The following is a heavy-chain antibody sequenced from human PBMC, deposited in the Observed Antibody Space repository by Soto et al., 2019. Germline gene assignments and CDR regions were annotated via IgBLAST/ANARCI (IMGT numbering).Heavy chain of an antibody. V-gene: IGHV3-30*03. CDR1: EFTFSSYA. Sequence: QLVESGGRGVQPGRSLRLSCEASEFTFSSYAMHWVRQAPGRGLEWVALISFDGTKEYYADSVKGRFIISRDNSKSMVYLQMASLSPDDTAIYYCARPIPRWSYHYGMDVWGQGTTVTVSS. J-gene: IGHJ6*02. CDR3: ARPIPRWSYHYGMDV. CDR2: ISFDGTKE. D-gene: IGHD2-15*01.